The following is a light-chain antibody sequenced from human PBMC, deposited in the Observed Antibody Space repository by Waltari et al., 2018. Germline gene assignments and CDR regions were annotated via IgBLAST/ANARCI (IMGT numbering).Light chain of an antibody. J-gene: IGLJ3*02. CDR2: GRN. V-gene: IGLV3-19*01. CDR3: DCRDSSRRHVV. CDR1: SLRGYD. Sequence: SSELTQDPAVSVALGQTVRITCQGDSLRGYDGSWYQQKPGQAPVLLIYGRNNRPSGIPDRFSGSSSGNTISLTITGAQAEDEADYYCDCRDSSRRHVVFGGGTRLTVL.